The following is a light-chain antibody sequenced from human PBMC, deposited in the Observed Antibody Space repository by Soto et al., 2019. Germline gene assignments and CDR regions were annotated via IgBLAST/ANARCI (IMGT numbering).Light chain of an antibody. CDR1: SSDVGGYNF. CDR2: EVK. Sequence: QSVLTQPPSASGSPGQSVTISCSGTSSDVGGYNFVSWYQQHPGKAPKFLIYEVKKRPSGVPTRFSGSKSGNTASLTISGLQAEDEADYYSTSSAASRNYVFGHGTKVTDL. J-gene: IGLJ1*01. V-gene: IGLV2-8*01. CDR3: TSSAASRNYV.